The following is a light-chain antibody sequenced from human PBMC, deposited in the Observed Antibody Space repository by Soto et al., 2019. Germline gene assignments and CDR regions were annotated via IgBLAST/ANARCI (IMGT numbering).Light chain of an antibody. CDR1: YDIGNY. V-gene: IGKV1-5*01. J-gene: IGKJ2*04. CDR3: QQYKDYSQVCS. Sequence: DIQLTQSPSTLSASVGGRVIITFRASYDIGNYLALYQQKPGKAPKHLIYEASNLRSGVPSRFSGSGSGTEFTLTITGLQPDDFATYYCQQYKDYSQVCSLGQGTK. CDR2: EAS.